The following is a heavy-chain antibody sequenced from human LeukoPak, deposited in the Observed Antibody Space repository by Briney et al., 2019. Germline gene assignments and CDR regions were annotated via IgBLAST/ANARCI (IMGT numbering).Heavy chain of an antibody. J-gene: IGHJ6*02. D-gene: IGHD6-6*01. Sequence: SETLSLTCTVSGGSISSSSYYWVWLRQPPGKGLEWIGTIYHSGSTYYNPSLKSRVTMSVDTSKNQFSLNVNSVTAADTAVYYCARSDSSSSVVLGSSYGMDVWGQGTTVTVCS. V-gene: IGHV4-39*01. CDR3: ARSDSSSSVVLGSSYGMDV. CDR2: IYHSGST. CDR1: GGSISSSSYY.